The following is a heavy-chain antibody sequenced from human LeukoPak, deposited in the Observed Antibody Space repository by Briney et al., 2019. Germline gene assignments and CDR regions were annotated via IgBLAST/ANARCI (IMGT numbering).Heavy chain of an antibody. J-gene: IGHJ6*04. CDR2: IDARSGIT. Sequence: GGSLRLSCAASGFTFTIFGLNWVRQAPGKGPEWVSYIDARSGITYYADSVQGRFTLSRDNARESVFLQMDSLRDDDTAVYYCARQIETYCSSTSCSAVATPDVDVWDKGTTVTVSS. CDR3: ARQIETYCSSTSCSAVATPDVDV. V-gene: IGHV3-48*02. D-gene: IGHD2-2*01. CDR1: GFTFTIFG.